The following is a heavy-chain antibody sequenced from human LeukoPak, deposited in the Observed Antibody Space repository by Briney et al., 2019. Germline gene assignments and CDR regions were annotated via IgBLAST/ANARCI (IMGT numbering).Heavy chain of an antibody. J-gene: IGHJ3*02. Sequence: ASVTVSCTASGYTFTSYGISWVRQPHGQGLEWMGWISAYNGNTNYAQKLQGRLTMTTDTSTSTAYMELRSLRSDDTAVYYCARGDPPDAFDIWGQRKMGTVSS. CDR3: ARGDPPDAFDI. CDR1: GYTFTSYG. CDR2: ISAYNGNT. V-gene: IGHV1-18*01.